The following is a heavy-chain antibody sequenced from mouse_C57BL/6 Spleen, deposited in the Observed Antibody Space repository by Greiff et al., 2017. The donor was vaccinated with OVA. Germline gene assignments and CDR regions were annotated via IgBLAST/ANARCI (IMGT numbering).Heavy chain of an antibody. J-gene: IGHJ3*01. CDR1: GYTFTSYW. Sequence: QVQLKESGAELVKPGASVKLSCKASGYTFTSYWMHWVKQRPGQGLEWIGMIHPNSGSTNYNEKFKSKATLTADKSSSTAYMQLSSLTSEDSAVYDCARGNEYDAWFANRGQETLVTVSA. CDR2: IHPNSGST. D-gene: IGHD2-4*01. V-gene: IGHV1-64*01. CDR3: ARGNEYDAWFAN.